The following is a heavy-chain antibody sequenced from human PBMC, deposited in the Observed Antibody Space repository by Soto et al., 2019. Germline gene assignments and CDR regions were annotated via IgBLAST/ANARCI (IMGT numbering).Heavy chain of an antibody. D-gene: IGHD6-19*01. CDR2: INAGNGNT. CDR3: ARDLGGCTDY. V-gene: IGHV1-3*01. Sequence: QVQLVQSGAEVKKPGASVKVSCKASGYTFTSYAMQWVRQAPGQRLEWMGWINAGNGNTKYSQKFQGRVTITSDTTASTDYMELSSLRAEDTAVYSCARDLGGCTDYWGQGTLVTVSS. J-gene: IGHJ4*02. CDR1: GYTFTSYA.